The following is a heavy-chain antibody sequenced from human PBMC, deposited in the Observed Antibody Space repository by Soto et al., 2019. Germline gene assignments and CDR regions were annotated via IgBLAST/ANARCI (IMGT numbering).Heavy chain of an antibody. Sequence: EVQLVASGGGLVQPGGSLRLSCAASGFTFTDYYMDWVRQAPGKELEWVGRIKNKAQGYTTEYAASVKSRLTISRDDSINSLYLQMMSLNNEETAVYYCTGDRHCPGSCDYWGQGTLVTVSS. V-gene: IGHV3-72*01. CDR3: TGDRHCPGSCDY. J-gene: IGHJ4*02. CDR1: GFTFTDYY. CDR2: IKNKAQGYTT. D-gene: IGHD3-10*02.